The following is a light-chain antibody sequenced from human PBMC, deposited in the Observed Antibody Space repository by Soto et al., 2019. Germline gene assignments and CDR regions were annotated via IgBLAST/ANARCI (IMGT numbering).Light chain of an antibody. CDR2: AAS. J-gene: IGKJ4*01. Sequence: DIQMTQSPSSLSASVGDRVTITCRASQVIRNDLGWYQQKPGKAPKCLISAASNVQSGVPARFSGSGSGTEFTLTIDSLQPDDFATYYCLQLNTYPLTFGGGTKVEIK. CDR1: QVIRND. CDR3: LQLNTYPLT. V-gene: IGKV1-17*01.